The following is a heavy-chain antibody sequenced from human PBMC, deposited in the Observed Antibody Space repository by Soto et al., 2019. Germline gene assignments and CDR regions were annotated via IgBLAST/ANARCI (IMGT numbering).Heavy chain of an antibody. J-gene: IGHJ6*02. D-gene: IGHD3-3*01. V-gene: IGHV4-39*01. CDR1: GGSISSSSYY. CDR2: IYYSGST. Sequence: ASETLSLTCTVSGGSISSSSYYWGWIRQPPGKGLEWVGSIYYSGSTYYNPSLKSRVTISVDTSKNQFSLKLSSVTAADTAVYYCAIYDFWSGLGYYYYGMDAWGQGTTVTVSS. CDR3: AIYDFWSGLGYYYYGMDA.